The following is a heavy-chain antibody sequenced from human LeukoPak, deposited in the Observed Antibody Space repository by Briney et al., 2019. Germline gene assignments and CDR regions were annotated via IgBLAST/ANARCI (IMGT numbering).Heavy chain of an antibody. CDR2: IYYSGST. D-gene: IGHD5-18*01. Sequence: SETLSLTCTVSGGSISSYYWSWIRQPPGKGLEWIGDIYYSGSTNYNPSLKSRGTISVDTSKNQFSLKLSSVTAADPAVYYCARHAEARSRGYSYGDDAFDIWGQGTMVTVSS. V-gene: IGHV4-59*08. CDR3: ARHAEARSRGYSYGDDAFDI. CDR1: GGSISSYY. J-gene: IGHJ3*02.